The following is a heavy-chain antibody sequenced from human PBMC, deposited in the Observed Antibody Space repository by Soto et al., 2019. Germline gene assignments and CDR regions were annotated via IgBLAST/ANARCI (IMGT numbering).Heavy chain of an antibody. V-gene: IGHV4-4*07. CDR2: IYTSGST. D-gene: IGHD6-19*01. CDR1: GGSISSYY. J-gene: IGHJ5*02. CDR3: ARTLIAVAGHVGWFDP. Sequence: SETLSLTCTVSGGSISSYYWSWIRQPAGKGLEWIGRIYTSGSTNYNPSLKSRVTMSVDTSKNQFSLKLSSVTAADTAVYYCARTLIAVAGHVGWFDPWGQGTLVTGSS.